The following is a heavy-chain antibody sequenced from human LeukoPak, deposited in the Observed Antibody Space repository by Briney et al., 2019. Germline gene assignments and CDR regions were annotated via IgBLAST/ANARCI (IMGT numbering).Heavy chain of an antibody. Sequence: PSETLSLTCTVSGDSISRYYWIWIRQPPGTGLEWIGYIYYTGRADYNPSLKSRVSMSVDTSKNQFSLRVNSMTAADTAVYYCARGDFWSGAPTDWGQGTLVTVSS. D-gene: IGHD3-3*01. CDR3: ARGDFWSGAPTD. J-gene: IGHJ4*02. CDR1: GDSISRYY. CDR2: IYYTGRA. V-gene: IGHV4-59*01.